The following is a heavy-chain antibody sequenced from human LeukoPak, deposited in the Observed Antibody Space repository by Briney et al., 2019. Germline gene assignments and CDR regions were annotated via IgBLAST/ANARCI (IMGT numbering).Heavy chain of an antibody. D-gene: IGHD4-11*01. CDR2: ISSSGSTI. CDR3: AIYSNPYYYGMDV. CDR1: GFTFSDYC. Sequence: GGSLRLSCAASGFTFSDYCMSWIRQAPGKGLEWVSYISSSGSTIYYADSVRGRFTISRDNAKNSLYLQMNSLRAEDTAVYYCAIYSNPYYYGMDVWGQGTTVTVSS. V-gene: IGHV3-11*01. J-gene: IGHJ6*02.